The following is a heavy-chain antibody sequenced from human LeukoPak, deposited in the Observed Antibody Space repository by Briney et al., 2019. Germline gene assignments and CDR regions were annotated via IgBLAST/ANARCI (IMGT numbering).Heavy chain of an antibody. J-gene: IGHJ6*03. Sequence: GGSLRLSCAASGFSFDDYGMSWVRQAPGKGLEWVSGVNWNGGSTGDADSMKGRFTISRDNAKNSLYLQMNSLRAEDTALYYCARRVSTMIVVVTHYYYYYMDVWGKGTTVTVSS. D-gene: IGHD3-22*01. CDR1: GFSFDDYG. CDR2: VNWNGGST. V-gene: IGHV3-20*04. CDR3: ARRVSTMIVVVTHYYYYYMDV.